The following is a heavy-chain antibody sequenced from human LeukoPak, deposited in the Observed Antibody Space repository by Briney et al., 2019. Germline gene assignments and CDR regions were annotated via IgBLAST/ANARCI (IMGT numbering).Heavy chain of an antibody. CDR3: ARDSHAREY. Sequence: PGGSLRLSCAASGSTSSSYSMHWLRQAPGKGLEWVSSISSSSSYIYYADSVKGRFTISRDNAKNSLYLQMNSLRAEDTAVYYCARDSHAREYWGQGTLVTVSS. J-gene: IGHJ4*02. D-gene: IGHD1-26*01. CDR1: GSTSSSYS. V-gene: IGHV3-21*01. CDR2: ISSSSSYI.